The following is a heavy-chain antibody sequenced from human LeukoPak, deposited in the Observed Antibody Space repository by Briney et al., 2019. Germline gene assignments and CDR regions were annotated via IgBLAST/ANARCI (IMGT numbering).Heavy chain of an antibody. CDR2: INWNGDIT. D-gene: IGHD3-10*01. Sequence: GGSLRLSCAASGFTFDDYGMSWVRRAPGKGLEWVSGINWNGDITSYADSVKGRFTISRDNAKNSLYLQMNSLRAEDTAVYYCARSGWFGELGFDYWGQGTLVTVSS. V-gene: IGHV3-20*04. J-gene: IGHJ4*02. CDR1: GFTFDDYG. CDR3: ARSGWFGELGFDY.